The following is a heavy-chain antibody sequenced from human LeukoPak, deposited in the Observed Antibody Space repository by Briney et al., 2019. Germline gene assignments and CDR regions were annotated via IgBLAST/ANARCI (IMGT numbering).Heavy chain of an antibody. Sequence: SQTLSLTCAISGDSVSSTAWNWIRQSPSRGLEWLGRTYYRSKWYNDYAVSVKSRITINPDTSKNQFSLQLNSVTPEDTAVYYCARGGRGYCASSSCYFDYWGQGTLVTVSS. D-gene: IGHD2-2*01. V-gene: IGHV6-1*01. CDR3: ARGGRGYCASSSCYFDY. J-gene: IGHJ4*02. CDR2: TYYRSKWYN. CDR1: GDSVSSTA.